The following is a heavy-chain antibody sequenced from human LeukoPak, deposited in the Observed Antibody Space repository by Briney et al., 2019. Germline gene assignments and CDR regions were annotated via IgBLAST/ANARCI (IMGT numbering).Heavy chain of an antibody. J-gene: IGHJ6*02. D-gene: IGHD3-10*01. CDR1: GFTVSSNY. V-gene: IGHV3-53*01. CDR2: IYSGGST. Sequence: PGGSLRLSCAASGFTVSSNYMSWVRQAPGKGLEWVSVIYSGGSTYYADSVKGRFTIFRDNSKNTLYLQMNSLRAEDTAVYYCAKGFRPSYGSGSYYGVDVWGQGTTVTVSS. CDR3: AKGFRPSYGSGSYYGVDV.